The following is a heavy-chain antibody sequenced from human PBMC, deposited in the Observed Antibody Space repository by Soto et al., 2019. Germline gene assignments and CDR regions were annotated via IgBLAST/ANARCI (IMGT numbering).Heavy chain of an antibody. CDR2: ISAGSEGA. V-gene: IGHV3-23*01. Sequence: EVQLLESGGGLVQPGGALRLSCAASGFTFSSHAMSWVRQAPGKGLEWISSISAGSEGAYYADSVKGRFTISRDNSNKPPSLQMNSLRADDTAVYYCARDLWWYLHWGQGTLVTVSS. CDR3: ARDLWWYLH. J-gene: IGHJ4*02. CDR1: GFTFSSHA. D-gene: IGHD2-15*01.